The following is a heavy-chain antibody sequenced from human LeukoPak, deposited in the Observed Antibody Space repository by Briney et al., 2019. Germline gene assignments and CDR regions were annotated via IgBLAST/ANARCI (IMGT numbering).Heavy chain of an antibody. D-gene: IGHD1-14*01. CDR1: GFTFSRSA. V-gene: IGHV3-23*01. J-gene: IGHJ4*02. Sequence: GGSLRLSCAASGFTFSRSAMAWVRQAPGKGLEWVSGIRGSGDTTYYADSVKGRFTISRDNAKNSLYLQMNSLRAEDTAVYYCARVPTGGDFDYWGQGTLVTVSS. CDR3: ARVPTGGDFDY. CDR2: IRGSGDTT.